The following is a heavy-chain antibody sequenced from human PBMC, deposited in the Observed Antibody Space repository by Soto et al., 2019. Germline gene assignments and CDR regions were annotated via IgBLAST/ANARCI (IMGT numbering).Heavy chain of an antibody. D-gene: IGHD1-1*01. J-gene: IGHJ3*01. V-gene: IGHV1-18*01. CDR3: ARDRDLEADL. CDR1: GYTFNTYG. Sequence: QVHLVQSGPEVKKPGASVKVSCKASGYTFNTYGITWVRQAPGQGLEWMAWIYAYNGNRISAPNFQGRVTVTTDTSTRAAYMELMSLTPDVTAVDFCARDRDLEADLWGLGTMVTVSS. CDR2: IYAYNGNR.